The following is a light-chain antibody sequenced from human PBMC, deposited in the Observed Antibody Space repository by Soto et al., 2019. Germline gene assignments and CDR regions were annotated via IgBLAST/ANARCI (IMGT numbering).Light chain of an antibody. V-gene: IGKV1-5*03. CDR1: QSIFSW. Sequence: IQMTQSPSTLSASVGDRVSITCRASQSIFSWLAWYQQKPGKAPKLLIYKASSLESGVPSRYSGSGSGTEFPLTISGLQPDDLATYYFQQYNSFPYSFGQGTKLEIK. J-gene: IGKJ2*03. CDR3: QQYNSFPYS. CDR2: KAS.